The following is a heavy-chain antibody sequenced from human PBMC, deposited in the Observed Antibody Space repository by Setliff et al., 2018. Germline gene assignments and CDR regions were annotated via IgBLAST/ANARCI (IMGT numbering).Heavy chain of an antibody. CDR3: ARMTGFAYMDV. CDR2: IYTSWST. J-gene: IGHJ6*03. CDR1: DDSISSRHYY. V-gene: IGHV4-61*09. Sequence: PSETLSLTCTVSDDSISSRHYYWNWIRQPAGKGLEWLGQIYTSWSTNYNPSLKGRATLSIDASKKQFSLKLTSVTAADTGVYYCARMTGFAYMDVWGKGTPVTVSS.